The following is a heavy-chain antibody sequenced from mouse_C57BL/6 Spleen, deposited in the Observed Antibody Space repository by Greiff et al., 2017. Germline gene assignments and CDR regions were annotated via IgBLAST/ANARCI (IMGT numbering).Heavy chain of an antibody. J-gene: IGHJ4*01. D-gene: IGHD4-1*01. CDR2: IYPGDGDT. CDR3: ARGGLGEAMDY. Sequence: QVQLQQSGAELVKPGASVKISCKASGYAFSSYWMNWVKQRPGKGLEWIGQIYPGDGDTNYNGKFKGKATLTADKSSSTAYMQLSSLTSEDSAVYFCARGGLGEAMDYWGQGASVTVSS. CDR1: GYAFSSYW. V-gene: IGHV1-80*01.